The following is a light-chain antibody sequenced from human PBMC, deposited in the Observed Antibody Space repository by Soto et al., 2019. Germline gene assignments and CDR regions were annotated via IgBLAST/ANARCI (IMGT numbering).Light chain of an antibody. V-gene: IGKV3-20*01. CDR2: GAS. CDR3: QQYGSSPLT. J-gene: IGKJ4*01. Sequence: DIVLTQSPGTLSFSPGERATLSCRASQSVSSTYLAGYRQNPGQAPRLLTYGASSRATGIPDRFSGSGSGTDFTLTISRLEPEDFAVYYCQQYGSSPLTFGGGTKVEIK. CDR1: QSVSSTY.